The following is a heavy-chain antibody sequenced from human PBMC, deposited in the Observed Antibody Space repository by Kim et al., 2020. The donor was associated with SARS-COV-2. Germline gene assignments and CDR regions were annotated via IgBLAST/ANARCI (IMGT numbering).Heavy chain of an antibody. D-gene: IGHD2-2*01. V-gene: IGHV5-51*01. CDR2: IYPGDSDT. J-gene: IGHJ4*02. CDR1: GYSFTSYW. CDR3: ARQGCSSTSCFLALNYYFDY. Sequence: GESLKISCKGSGYSFTSYWIGWVRQMPGKGLEWMGIIYPGDSDTRYSPSFQGQVTISADKSISTAYLQWSSLKASDTAMYYCARQGCSSTSCFLALNYYFDYWGQETLVTVSS.